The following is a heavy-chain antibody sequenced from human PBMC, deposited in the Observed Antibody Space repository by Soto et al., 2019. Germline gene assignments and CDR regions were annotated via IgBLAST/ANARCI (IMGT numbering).Heavy chain of an antibody. D-gene: IGHD3-22*01. CDR2: IIPIFGTA. V-gene: IGHV1-69*13. J-gene: IGHJ3*02. Sequence: GASVKVSCKASGGTFSSYAISWVRQAPGQGLEWMGGIIPIFGTANYVQKFQDRVTITADESTSTAYMEPSSLRSEDTAVYYCARAIYYYDSSGYYLYDAFDIWGQGTMVTVSS. CDR1: GGTFSSYA. CDR3: ARAIYYYDSSGYYLYDAFDI.